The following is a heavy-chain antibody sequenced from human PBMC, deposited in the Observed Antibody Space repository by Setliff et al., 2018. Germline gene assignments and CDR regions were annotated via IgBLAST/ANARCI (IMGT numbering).Heavy chain of an antibody. CDR1: GGSISSGTNY. V-gene: IGHV4-61*10. CDR3: AGGAFGSRWYVRPWFDP. J-gene: IGHJ5*02. Sequence: SETLSLTCTVSGGSISSGTNYWSWIRQPAGRGLEWIGHIDPSGNTNYQPSLKSRVTISGDTSKNQFSLQLSSVTAADTAVYYCAGGAFGSRWYVRPWFDPWGQGTLVTVSS. D-gene: IGHD6-13*01. CDR2: IDPSGNT.